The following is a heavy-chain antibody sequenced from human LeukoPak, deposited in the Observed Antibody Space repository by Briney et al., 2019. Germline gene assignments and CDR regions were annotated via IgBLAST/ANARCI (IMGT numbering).Heavy chain of an antibody. CDR2: ISGSRVYT. V-gene: IGHV3-11*05. J-gene: IGHJ4*02. CDR1: GFTFSDHY. D-gene: IGHD3-10*01. CDR3: ARVGFGDSLPGY. Sequence: GGSLRLSCAASGFTFSDHYMSWIRQAPGKGLEWVSYISGSRVYTNYADSVKGRFTISRDNAKNSLYLQMNSLRAEDTAVYYCARVGFGDSLPGYWGQGTLVTASS.